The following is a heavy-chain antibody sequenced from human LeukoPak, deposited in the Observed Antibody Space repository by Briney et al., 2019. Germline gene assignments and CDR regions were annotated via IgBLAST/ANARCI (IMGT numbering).Heavy chain of an antibody. D-gene: IGHD2-15*01. J-gene: IGHJ4*02. Sequence: GGSLRLSCAASGFTFSSYAMSWVRQAPGKGLEWVSAISGSGGSTYYAGSVKGRFTISRDNSKNTLYLQMNSLRAEDTAVYYCAKGGRSETYVVVVAAHFDYWGQGTLVTVSS. CDR3: AKGGRSETYVVVVAAHFDY. CDR2: ISGSGGST. V-gene: IGHV3-23*01. CDR1: GFTFSSYA.